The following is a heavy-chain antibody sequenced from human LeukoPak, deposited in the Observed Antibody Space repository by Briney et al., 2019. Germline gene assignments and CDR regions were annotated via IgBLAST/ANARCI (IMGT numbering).Heavy chain of an antibody. D-gene: IGHD1-14*01. CDR3: AKDSALNLPTYYFDY. CDR2: ISGRAGST. J-gene: IGHJ4*02. Sequence: PGGSLRLSCPASGFTFSSYAMNWVRQAPGKGLEWVSAISGRAGSTSYADSVKGRFTISRDNSKNTLYLQMNSLRAEDTAVYYCAKDSALNLPTYYFDYWGQGTLVTVSS. CDR1: GFTFSSYA. V-gene: IGHV3-23*01.